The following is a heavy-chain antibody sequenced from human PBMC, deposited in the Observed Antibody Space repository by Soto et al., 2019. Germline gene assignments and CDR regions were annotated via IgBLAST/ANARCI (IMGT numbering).Heavy chain of an antibody. Sequence: GGSLRLSCAASGFTFSNYDMIWVRKAPGKGLEWVSAISGSGESTYYSDSVKGRFTLSRDNCKNTLYLQMNSLRAEDTAVYFCVRESQGYYDSCGYHYYFDQWGQGTLVTVSA. CDR1: GFTFSNYD. V-gene: IGHV3-23*01. D-gene: IGHD3-22*01. CDR3: VRESQGYYDSCGYHYYFDQ. J-gene: IGHJ4*02. CDR2: ISGSGEST.